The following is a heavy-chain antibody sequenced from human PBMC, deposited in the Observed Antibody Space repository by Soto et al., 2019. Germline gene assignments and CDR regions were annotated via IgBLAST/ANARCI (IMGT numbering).Heavy chain of an antibody. J-gene: IGHJ6*03. CDR1: GGSISSYH. V-gene: IGHV4-59*08. CDR3: ARQLHSDYYYYYMDV. CDR2: IYYSGST. Sequence: SETLSLTCTVSGGSISSYHWSWIRQPPGKGLEWIGYIYYSGSTNYNPSLKSRVTISVDTSKNQFSLKLSSVTAADTAVYYCARQLHSDYYYYYMDVWGKGTTVTVSS. D-gene: IGHD4-4*01.